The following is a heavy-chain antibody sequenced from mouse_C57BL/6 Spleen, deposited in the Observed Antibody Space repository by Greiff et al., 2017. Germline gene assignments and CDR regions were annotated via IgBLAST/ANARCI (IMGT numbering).Heavy chain of an antibody. J-gene: IGHJ2*01. CDR3: ARGDYYGSSFYYFDY. D-gene: IGHD1-1*01. Sequence: VQRVESGAELARPGASVKLSCKASGYTFTSYGISWVEQRTGQGLEWIGEIYPRSGNTYYNEKFKGKATLTADKSSSTAYMELRSLTSEDSAVYFCARGDYYGSSFYYFDYWGQGTTLTVSS. CDR1: GYTFTSYG. CDR2: IYPRSGNT. V-gene: IGHV1-81*01.